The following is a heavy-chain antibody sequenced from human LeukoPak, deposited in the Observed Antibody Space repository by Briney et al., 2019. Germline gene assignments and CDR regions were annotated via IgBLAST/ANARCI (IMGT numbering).Heavy chain of an antibody. D-gene: IGHD2-15*01. Sequence: GGSLRLSCAASGFSFSERYMIWVRQAPGKGLEWLSYISRTSSDINYADSVKGRFTISRDNAENSLYLQMDSLRVEDTAVYFCARRAGYCSDGICYSGNYFDYWGQGTLVTVSS. CDR2: ISRTSSDI. J-gene: IGHJ4*02. CDR1: GFSFSERY. CDR3: ARRAGYCSDGICYSGNYFDY. V-gene: IGHV3-11*06.